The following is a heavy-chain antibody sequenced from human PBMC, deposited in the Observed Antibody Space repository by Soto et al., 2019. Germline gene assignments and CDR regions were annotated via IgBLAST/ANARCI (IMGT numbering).Heavy chain of an antibody. Sequence: ASVKVSCKASGYTFTGCYIHWVRQAPGQGLEWMGWINPNSGGTNYAQKFQGRVTMTRDTSISTAYMELSRLRSDDTAVYYCARGGRYYDSSGYTPLGYWGQGTLVTVSS. V-gene: IGHV1-2*02. D-gene: IGHD3-22*01. CDR2: INPNSGGT. CDR1: GYTFTGCY. J-gene: IGHJ4*02. CDR3: ARGGRYYDSSGYTPLGY.